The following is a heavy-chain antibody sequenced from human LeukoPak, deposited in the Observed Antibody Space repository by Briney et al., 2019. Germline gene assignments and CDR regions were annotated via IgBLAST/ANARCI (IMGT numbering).Heavy chain of an antibody. CDR1: GVSVRSDSYY. V-gene: IGHV4-61*01. CDR3: ARDSFRFTANDY. J-gene: IGHJ4*02. CDR2: LYYSGST. D-gene: IGHD2-21*02. Sequence: SSETLSLTCTVSGVSVRSDSYYWTWIRQPPGKGLEWIGYLYYSGSTNYNPSLKSRVTISVDTSKNQFSLKLSSVTAADTAVYYCARDSFRFTANDYWGQGTLVTVSS.